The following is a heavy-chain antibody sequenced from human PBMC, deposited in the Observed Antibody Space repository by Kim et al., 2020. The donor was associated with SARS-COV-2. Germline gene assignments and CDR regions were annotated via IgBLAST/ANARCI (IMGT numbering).Heavy chain of an antibody. CDR3: ARGRVGVVPSPVLGLGPFWKYPYMDV. Sequence: SETLSLTCAVFGESFSDFSWTWIRRSSGKGLEWIGEINQSGTTNYNPSLKSRVTISLDTSKNQFYLKVTSVTAADTATYYCARGRVGVVPSPVLGLGPFWKYPYMDVWDKGATVTVS. J-gene: IGHJ6*03. V-gene: IGHV4-34*01. CDR2: INQSGTT. D-gene: IGHD3-3*01. CDR1: GESFSDFS.